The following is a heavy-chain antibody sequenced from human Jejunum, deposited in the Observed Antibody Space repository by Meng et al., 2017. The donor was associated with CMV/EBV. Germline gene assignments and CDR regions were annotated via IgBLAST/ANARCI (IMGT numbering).Heavy chain of an antibody. CDR1: TFADPA. D-gene: IGHD3-16*01. J-gene: IGHJ4*02. V-gene: IGHV3-9*01. CDR2: ISWDSCNI. Sequence: TFADPAMHWVRQAPGQGLEWVAGISWDSCNIGYADSVKGRFTISRDNAKNSMDLLMNSLRPEDTALYYCSKDGATEVTFGALFDYWGRGTLVTVSS. CDR3: SKDGATEVTFGALFDY.